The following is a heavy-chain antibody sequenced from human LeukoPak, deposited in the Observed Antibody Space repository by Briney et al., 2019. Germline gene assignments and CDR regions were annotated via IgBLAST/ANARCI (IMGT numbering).Heavy chain of an antibody. V-gene: IGHV4-38-2*01. CDR2: IYHSGST. J-gene: IGHJ5*02. CDR3: ARAEIAARPGPNWFDP. CDR1: GYSISSGYY. D-gene: IGHD6-6*01. Sequence: SETLSLTCAVSGYSISSGYYWGWTGQPAGTGLEWIGSIYHSGSTYYNPSLKSRVTISVDTSKNQFSLKLSSVTAADTAVYYCARAEIAARPGPNWFDPWGQGTLVTVSS.